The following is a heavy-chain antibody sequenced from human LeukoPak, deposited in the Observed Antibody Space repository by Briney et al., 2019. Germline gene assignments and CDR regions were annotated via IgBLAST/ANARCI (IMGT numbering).Heavy chain of an antibody. CDR1: GGSISSYY. Sequence: SSETLSLTCTVSGGSISSYYWSWIRQPPGKGLEWIAYISDIGSINYNPSLKSRVTISLDTSKNQFSLKLSSVTAADTAVYYCAGHHPRNTVDFWGQGTLVTVSS. CDR3: AGHHPRNTVDF. CDR2: ISDIGSI. D-gene: IGHD2/OR15-2a*01. V-gene: IGHV4-59*08. J-gene: IGHJ4*02.